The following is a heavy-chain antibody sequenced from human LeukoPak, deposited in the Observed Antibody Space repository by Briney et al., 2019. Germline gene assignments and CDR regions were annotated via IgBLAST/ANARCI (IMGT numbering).Heavy chain of an antibody. D-gene: IGHD6-19*01. J-gene: IGHJ5*02. Sequence: GGSLRLSCAASGFTFSSYAMSWVRQAPGKGLEWVSAISGSGGSTYYADSVKGRFTISRDNSKNTLYLQMNSLRAEDTAVYYCAKDRYSSGWYGFNWFDPWGQGTLVTVSS. V-gene: IGHV3-23*01. CDR1: GFTFSSYA. CDR2: ISGSGGST. CDR3: AKDRYSSGWYGFNWFDP.